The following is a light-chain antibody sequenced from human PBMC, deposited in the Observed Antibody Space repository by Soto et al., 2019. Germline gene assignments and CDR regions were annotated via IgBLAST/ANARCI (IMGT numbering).Light chain of an antibody. V-gene: IGLV1-40*01. CDR2: ADN. CDR1: SSNIGAGYD. Sequence: QSVLTQTPSVSGAPGQKITMSCTGSSSNIGAGYDVHWYQQIPGAASRLLIYADNNRPSGVPDRFSASKSGTSASLAITGRQGEDEANYYCQSYDTSLSGVIFGAGTKLTVL. CDR3: QSYDTSLSGVI. J-gene: IGLJ2*01.